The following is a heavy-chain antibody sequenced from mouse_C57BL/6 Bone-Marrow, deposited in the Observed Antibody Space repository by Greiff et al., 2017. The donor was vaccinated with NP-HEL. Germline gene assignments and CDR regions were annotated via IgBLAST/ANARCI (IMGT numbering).Heavy chain of an antibody. D-gene: IGHD1-1*01. CDR3: VRHYYGSSSFDV. Sequence: EVQLVESGGGLVQPKGSLKLSCAASGFSFNTYAMNWVRQAPGKGLEWVARIRSKSNNYATYYADSVKDRFTISRDDSESMLYLQMNNLKTEDTAMYYCVRHYYGSSSFDVWGTGTTVTVSS. J-gene: IGHJ1*03. V-gene: IGHV10-1*01. CDR1: GFSFNTYA. CDR2: IRSKSNNYAT.